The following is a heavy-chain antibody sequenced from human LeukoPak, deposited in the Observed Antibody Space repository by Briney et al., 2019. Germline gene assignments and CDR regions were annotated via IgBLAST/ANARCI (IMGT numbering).Heavy chain of an antibody. D-gene: IGHD6-19*01. J-gene: IGHJ4*02. CDR2: IYYSGST. CDR1: GGSISSSSYY. Sequence: PSETLSLTCTVSGGSISSSSYYWGWIRQPPGKGLEWIGSIYYSGSTYYNPSPKSRVTISVDTSKNQFSLKLSSVTAADTAGYYCARDALGSSGWPALVDYWGQGTLVTVSS. V-gene: IGHV4-39*07. CDR3: ARDALGSSGWPALVDY.